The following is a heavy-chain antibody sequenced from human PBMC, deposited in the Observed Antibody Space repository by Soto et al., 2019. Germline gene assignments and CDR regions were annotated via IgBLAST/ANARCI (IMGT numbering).Heavy chain of an antibody. J-gene: IGHJ5*02. D-gene: IGHD3-3*01. V-gene: IGHV3-23*01. Sequence: GGSLRLSCVGSGFIFGSHAMSWVRQAPGKGLEWVSSVSGSGGSTHFPDFLKGRFSSSRDNSKNTLYLEMNSMRVEDTAVYYCVKDLPLWSGYSFSENHWGQGTLVTVSS. CDR1: GFIFGSHA. CDR2: VSGSGGST. CDR3: VKDLPLWSGYSFSENH.